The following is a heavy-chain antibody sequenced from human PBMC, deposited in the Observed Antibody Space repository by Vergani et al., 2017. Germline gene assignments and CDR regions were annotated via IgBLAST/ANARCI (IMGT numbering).Heavy chain of an antibody. CDR3: ASTSGSYYEADDY. V-gene: IGHV1-69*02. D-gene: IGHD1-26*01. Sequence: QVQLVQSGAEVKKPGSSVKVSCKASGGTFSSYTISWVRQAPGQGLEWMGRIIPILGIANYAQKFQGRVTITADKSTSTAYMELSSLRSEDTAVYYCASTSGSYYEADDYWGQGTLVTVSS. CDR2: IIPILGIA. J-gene: IGHJ4*02. CDR1: GGTFSSYT.